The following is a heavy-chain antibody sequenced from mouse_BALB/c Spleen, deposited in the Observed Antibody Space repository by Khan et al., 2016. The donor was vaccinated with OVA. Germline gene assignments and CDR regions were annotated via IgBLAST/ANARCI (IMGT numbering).Heavy chain of an antibody. V-gene: IGHV3-5*02. CDR1: GISITTGNYR. CDR2: IYYSGTI. CDR3: ARDYGSLYWYFDV. J-gene: IGHJ1*01. D-gene: IGHD1-1*01. Sequence: KLLESGPGLVKPSQTVSLTCTVTGISITTGNYRWSWIRQFPGNKLEWIGNIYYSGTITYNPSLTSRTTITRDTSKSQFFLEMNSLTAEDTATYFCARDYGSLYWYFDVWGAGTTVTVSS.